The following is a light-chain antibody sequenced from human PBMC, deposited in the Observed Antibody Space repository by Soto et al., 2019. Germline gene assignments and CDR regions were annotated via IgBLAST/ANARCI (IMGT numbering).Light chain of an antibody. CDR1: QSVSNNY. CDR2: DAS. Sequence: EIVLTQSPGTLSLSPGERAPLSCRARQSVSNNYLAWYQQKPGQAPRLLIYDASNRATGIPARFSGSGSGTDFTLTISSLEPEDFAVYYCQQRSNWPLTFGGGTKVDIK. V-gene: IGKV3-11*01. CDR3: QQRSNWPLT. J-gene: IGKJ4*01.